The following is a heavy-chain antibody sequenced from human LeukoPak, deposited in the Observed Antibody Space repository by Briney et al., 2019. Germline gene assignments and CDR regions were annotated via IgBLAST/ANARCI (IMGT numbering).Heavy chain of an antibody. V-gene: IGHV4-61*02. J-gene: IGHJ4*02. CDR2: IYTSGST. D-gene: IGHD1-26*01. Sequence: SETLSLTCTVSGGSISSGSYYWSWLRQPAGKGLEWIGRIYTSGSTNYNPSLKSRVTISVDTSKNQFSLKLSSVTAADTAVYYCAVRGVGGATFIDYWGQGTLVTVSS. CDR3: AVRGVGGATFIDY. CDR1: GGSISSGSYY.